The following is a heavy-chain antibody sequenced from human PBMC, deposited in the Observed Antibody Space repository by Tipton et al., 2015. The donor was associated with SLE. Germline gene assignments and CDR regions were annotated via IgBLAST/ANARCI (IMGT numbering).Heavy chain of an antibody. J-gene: IGHJ3*02. D-gene: IGHD3/OR15-3a*01. CDR2: IKRKTEGGTT. CDR3: TTGGTRGI. CDR1: GFTFSDAW. V-gene: IGHV3-15*01. Sequence: SLRLSCAASGFTFSDAWMNWVRQAPGKGLEWVGRIKRKTEGGTTDYGVPVKGRFSISRDDSKDMLYLQMNSLKTEDTGVYYCTTGGTRGIWGQGTMVTVSS.